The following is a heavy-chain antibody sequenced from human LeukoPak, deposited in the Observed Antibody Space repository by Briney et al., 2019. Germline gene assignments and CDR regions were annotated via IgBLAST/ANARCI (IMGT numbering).Heavy chain of an antibody. Sequence: SVKVSCKASGYTFTGYYMHWVRQAPGQGLEWMGGIIPIFGTANYAQKFQGRVTITADESTSTAYMELSSLRSEDTAVYYCARVGRYCSSTSCSRPFDYWGQGTLVTVSS. D-gene: IGHD2-2*01. J-gene: IGHJ4*02. CDR1: GYTFTGYY. CDR3: ARVGRYCSSTSCSRPFDY. V-gene: IGHV1-69*13. CDR2: IIPIFGTA.